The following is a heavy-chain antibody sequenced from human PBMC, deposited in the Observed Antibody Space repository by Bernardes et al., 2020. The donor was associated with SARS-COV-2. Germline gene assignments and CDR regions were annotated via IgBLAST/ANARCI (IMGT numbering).Heavy chain of an antibody. CDR2: INPSGGST. Sequence: ASVKVYCKVSGYTLTEFSMHWVRQAPGQGLEWMGIINPSGGSTRYAEKFKGRVTMTRDRSTTTVYMELSSLRSEDTAMYYCARDVGTSWSKYNWFDPWGPGTLVTVSS. D-gene: IGHD6-13*01. CDR1: GYTLTEFS. CDR3: ARDVGTSWSKYNWFDP. V-gene: IGHV1-46*01. J-gene: IGHJ5*02.